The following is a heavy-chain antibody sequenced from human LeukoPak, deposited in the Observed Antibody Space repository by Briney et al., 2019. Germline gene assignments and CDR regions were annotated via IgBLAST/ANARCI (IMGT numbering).Heavy chain of an antibody. CDR1: GGSISSYY. CDR3: VRATAVQEYYFDY. V-gene: IGHV4-59*01. Sequence: KASETLSLTCTVSGGSISSYYWSWIRQPPGKRLEWIGYIYYSGSTNYNPSLKSRVTISVDTSKNQFSLKLSSVTAADTAVYYCVRATAVQEYYFDYWGQGTLVTVSS. J-gene: IGHJ4*02. D-gene: IGHD6-13*01. CDR2: IYYSGST.